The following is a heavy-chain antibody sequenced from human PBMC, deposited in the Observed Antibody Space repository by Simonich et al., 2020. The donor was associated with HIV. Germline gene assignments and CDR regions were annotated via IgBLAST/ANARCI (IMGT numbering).Heavy chain of an antibody. CDR1: GGSFSGYS. J-gene: IGHJ4*02. V-gene: IGHV4-34*01. CDR3: ARRSGYDLDY. CDR2: IDHSEST. D-gene: IGHD5-12*01. Sequence: QVHLQQWGAGLLKPSETLSLTCAVYGGSFSGYSWNGIRQHPGKGMEWIGEIDHSESTNYKPSLKSRVTISVDTSKNQFSLKLSSVTAADTAVYYCARRSGYDLDYWGQGTLVTVSS.